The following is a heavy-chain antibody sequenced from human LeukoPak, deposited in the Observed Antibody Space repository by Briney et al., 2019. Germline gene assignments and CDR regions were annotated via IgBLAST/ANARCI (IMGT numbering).Heavy chain of an antibody. Sequence: PGGSLRLSCAASGFTFSSYAMSWVRQAPGKGLEGVSTITGNAGSTFYADSVKGRFTISRDNSKNTVYLQMNSLRAEDTAVYYCAKGPALAGTFYFDCWGQGTLVTVSS. CDR3: AKGPALAGTFYFDC. V-gene: IGHV3-23*01. J-gene: IGHJ4*02. D-gene: IGHD6-19*01. CDR1: GFTFSSYA. CDR2: ITGNAGST.